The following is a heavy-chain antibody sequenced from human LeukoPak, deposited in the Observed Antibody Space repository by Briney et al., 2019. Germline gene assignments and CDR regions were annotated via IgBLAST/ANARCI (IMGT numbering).Heavy chain of an antibody. D-gene: IGHD3-10*01. Sequence: GESLKISCKGSGYSFTSYWIGWVRPMPGKGLELMGIIYPGDSDTRYSPSFQGPVTLSADKSISTAYLQWSSLKASDTALYYCASIGTRSLLWFGELLQRFDYWGQGTLVTVSS. V-gene: IGHV5-51*01. CDR1: GYSFTSYW. CDR2: IYPGDSDT. CDR3: ASIGTRSLLWFGELLQRFDY. J-gene: IGHJ4*02.